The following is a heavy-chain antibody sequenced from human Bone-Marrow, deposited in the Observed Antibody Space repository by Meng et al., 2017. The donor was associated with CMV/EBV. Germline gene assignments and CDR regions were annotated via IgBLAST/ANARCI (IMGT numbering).Heavy chain of an antibody. CDR1: GFNFSSYA. D-gene: IGHD1-26*01. V-gene: IGHV3-30*04. CDR3: ARDGGSIVGAPGL. CDR2: ISYDGSNK. J-gene: IGHJ4*02. Sequence: GEYLKISCAASGFNFSSYAMHWVRQAPGKGLEWVAVISYDGSNKYYADSVKGRFTISRDNSKNTLYLQMNSLRAEDTAVYYCARDGGSIVGAPGLWGQGTLVTVSS.